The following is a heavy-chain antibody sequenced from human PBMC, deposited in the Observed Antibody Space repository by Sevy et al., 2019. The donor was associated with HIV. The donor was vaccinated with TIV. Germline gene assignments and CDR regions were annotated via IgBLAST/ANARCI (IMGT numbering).Heavy chain of an antibody. V-gene: IGHV3-30*18. CDR3: AKDADRSGYTNDAHFDY. CDR2: ISYDGSDK. D-gene: IGHD3-22*01. Sequence: GGSLRLSCAASGITFSYYGMHWVRQAPGKGPEWVAFISYDGSDKFYADSVKGRFTTSRDNSKNTLYLQMNSLRGEDTAVYFCAKDADRSGYTNDAHFDYWGQGTLVTVSS. J-gene: IGHJ4*02. CDR1: GITFSYYG.